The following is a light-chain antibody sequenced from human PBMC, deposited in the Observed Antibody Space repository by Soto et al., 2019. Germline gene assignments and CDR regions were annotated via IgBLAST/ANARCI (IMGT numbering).Light chain of an antibody. CDR1: QSVLYSSNNKNY. V-gene: IGKV4-1*01. Sequence: DIVMTQSPDSLAVSLGERATINCKSSQSVLYSSNNKNYLAWYQQKPGQPPKALIYWASTRESGVPDRFSGGGSGTDFTLTISSLQAEDVAVYYCQQYYTTPWTVGQGTKVEIK. CDR2: WAS. J-gene: IGKJ1*01. CDR3: QQYYTTPWT.